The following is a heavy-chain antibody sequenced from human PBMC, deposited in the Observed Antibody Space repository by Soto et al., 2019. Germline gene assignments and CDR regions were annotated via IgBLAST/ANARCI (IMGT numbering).Heavy chain of an antibody. CDR1: GFTFKNYD. J-gene: IGHJ4*02. D-gene: IGHD3-10*01. CDR3: AKDRQFRSYYESAGHYNN. Sequence: EVQLLESGGGLVQPGGSRRLSCVASGFTFKNYDMRWVRQAPGKGLEWVSGISGSGAITYYADSVRGRFTISRDNSKNTLYLQLNSLRAEDTAIYYCAKDRQFRSYYESAGHYNNWGQGTLVTVSS. V-gene: IGHV3-23*01. CDR2: ISGSGAIT.